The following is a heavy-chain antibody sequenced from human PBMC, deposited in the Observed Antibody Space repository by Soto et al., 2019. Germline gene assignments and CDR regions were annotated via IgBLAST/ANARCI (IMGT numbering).Heavy chain of an antibody. CDR3: ARLHGYCISSSCHGHYAMDV. Sequence: SETLSLTCTVSGGSISSYYWSWIRQPPGKGLDWIGYIYYSGSTNYNPSLKSRVTISVDTSKNQFFLKVTSVTAADTAVYYCARLHGYCISSSCHGHYAMDVWGQGTTVTVSS. V-gene: IGHV4-59*08. CDR2: IYYSGST. J-gene: IGHJ6*02. D-gene: IGHD2-2*01. CDR1: GGSISSYY.